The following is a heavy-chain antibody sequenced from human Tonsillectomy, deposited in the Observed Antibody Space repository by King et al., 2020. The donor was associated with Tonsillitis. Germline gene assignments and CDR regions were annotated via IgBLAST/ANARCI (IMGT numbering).Heavy chain of an antibody. Sequence: QLQESGPGLVKPSQTLSLTCTVSGGSISSGTYFWSWIRQPAGKGLEWIGRIYASGSTDYNPSLKNRVTISVDPSKNKFSLKLSSVTAADTAVYYCAREGGNIAARGLDYWGQGALVTVSS. D-gene: IGHD6-6*01. CDR2: IYASGST. CDR1: GGSISSGTYF. J-gene: IGHJ4*02. V-gene: IGHV4-61*02. CDR3: AREGGNIAARGLDY.